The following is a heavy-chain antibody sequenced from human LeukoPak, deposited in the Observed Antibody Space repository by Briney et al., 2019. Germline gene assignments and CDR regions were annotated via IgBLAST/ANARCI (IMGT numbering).Heavy chain of an antibody. Sequence: ASVKVSCKASGYTFTGYCMHWVRQAPGQGLEWMGWINPNSGSTNYAQKFQGRVTMTRDTSISTAYMELSRLRSDDTAVYYCARSELLWFGESDYYYYGMDVWGQGTTVTVSS. CDR1: GYTFTGYC. V-gene: IGHV1-2*02. CDR2: INPNSGST. CDR3: ARSELLWFGESDYYYYGMDV. J-gene: IGHJ6*02. D-gene: IGHD3-10*01.